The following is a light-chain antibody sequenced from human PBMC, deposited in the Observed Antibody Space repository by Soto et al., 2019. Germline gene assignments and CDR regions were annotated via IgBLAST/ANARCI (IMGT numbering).Light chain of an antibody. V-gene: IGLV1-40*01. Sequence: QAVVTQPPSVSGAPGQRVTISCTGSSSNIGAGYDVHWYQQLPGTAPKLLIYGNSNRPSGVPDRFSGSKSGTSASLAITGLQAVDEADYYCQSYDSSLSAVVFGGGTKLTVL. CDR3: QSYDSSLSAVV. CDR1: SSNIGAGYD. J-gene: IGLJ2*01. CDR2: GNS.